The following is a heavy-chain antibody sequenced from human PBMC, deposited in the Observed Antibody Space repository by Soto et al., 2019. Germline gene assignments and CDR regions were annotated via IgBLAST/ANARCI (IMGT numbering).Heavy chain of an antibody. CDR2: INTSNDNK. V-gene: IGHV1-18*01. J-gene: IGHJ4*02. CDR3: ARDPGAASFDF. Sequence: ASVKVSCKASGYTFTNYGISWVRQAPGEGLEWVGWINTSNDNKLYAQKLQGRLTLSTDTSTSTAYMDLTTLRSDDTAVYFCARDPGAASFDFWAQGTLVTVSS. CDR1: GYTFTNYG. D-gene: IGHD2-15*01.